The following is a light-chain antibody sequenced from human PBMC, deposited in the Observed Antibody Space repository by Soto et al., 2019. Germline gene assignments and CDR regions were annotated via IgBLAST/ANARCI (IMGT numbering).Light chain of an antibody. V-gene: IGLV2-8*01. CDR2: EVS. CDR1: SSDVGGYNY. Sequence: QSALTQPPSASGSPGQSVTISCTGTSSDVGGYNYVSWYQQHPGKAPKLMIYEVSKRPSGVPDRFSGSKSGNTASLTVSGLQAEDEADNYCSSYAGSNSVVFGGGTEVTVL. CDR3: SSYAGSNSVV. J-gene: IGLJ2*01.